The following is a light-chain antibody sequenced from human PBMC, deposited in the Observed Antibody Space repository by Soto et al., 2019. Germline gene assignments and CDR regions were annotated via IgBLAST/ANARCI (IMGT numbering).Light chain of an antibody. Sequence: EIVLTQSPGTLSLSPGERATLSCRASQSVSSSYLAWYQQKPGQAPRLLIYGASSRATGIPDRFSGSGSGTDFTLTINRLEPEDFAVYYCQQYGSSPITFGQGTDWRL. CDR3: QQYGSSPIT. CDR2: GAS. J-gene: IGKJ5*01. V-gene: IGKV3-20*01. CDR1: QSVSSSY.